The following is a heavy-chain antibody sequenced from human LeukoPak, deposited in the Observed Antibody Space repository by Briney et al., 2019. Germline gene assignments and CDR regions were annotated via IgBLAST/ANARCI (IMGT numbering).Heavy chain of an antibody. V-gene: IGHV3-33*01. CDR1: GFTFSNYG. CDR2: IWHDGSNK. J-gene: IGHJ4*02. CDR3: ARRTATYDLDY. D-gene: IGHD3-3*01. Sequence: GGSLRLSCAASGFTFSNYGTHWVRQAPGKGLEWVGVIWHDGSNKYYGDSVKGRFTISRDNSKNTLYLQMSSLRVEDTAVYYCARRTATYDLDYWGQGTLVTVSS.